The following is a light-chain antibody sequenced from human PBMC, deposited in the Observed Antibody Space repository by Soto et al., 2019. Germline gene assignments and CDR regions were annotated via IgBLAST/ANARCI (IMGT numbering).Light chain of an antibody. V-gene: IGKV3-20*01. Sequence: EIVWTQSPGTLSLSQGQRVTLSCGASQSVSSTYLACYQQKPGQAPRLLIFGASSRPTGIPDRFSGSGSGTDFTLTISRLETEDYAVYYCHQYGSTPLTFGGGTKVEIK. CDR1: QSVSSTY. CDR3: HQYGSTPLT. CDR2: GAS. J-gene: IGKJ4*01.